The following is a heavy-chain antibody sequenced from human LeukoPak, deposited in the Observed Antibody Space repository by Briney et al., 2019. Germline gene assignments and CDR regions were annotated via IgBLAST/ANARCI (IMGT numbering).Heavy chain of an antibody. J-gene: IGHJ6*03. D-gene: IGHD4-17*01. CDR2: IKEDGSEK. Sequence: GGSLRLSCEASEFIFSGYWMTWVRQAPGKGPEWVANIKEDGSEKYYVDSVKGRFIISRNNANKSLYLLMNSLRAEDTAVYYCARRSTVTAYDFYYMDVWGKGTAVIVSS. CDR1: EFIFSGYW. V-gene: IGHV3-7*01. CDR3: ARRSTVTAYDFYYMDV.